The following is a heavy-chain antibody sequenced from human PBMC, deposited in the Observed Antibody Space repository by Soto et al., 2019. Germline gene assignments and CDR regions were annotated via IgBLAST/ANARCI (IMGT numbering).Heavy chain of an antibody. D-gene: IGHD1-1*01. CDR2: INAGNGNT. CDR1: GYTFTSYY. J-gene: IGHJ5*02. CDR3: AGAEETGPGYNWFDP. Sequence: ASVKVSCKASGYTFTSYYMHWVRQAPGQRLEWMGWINAGNGNTKYSQKFQGRVTITRDTSASTAYMELSSLRSEDTAVYYCAGAEETGPGYNWFDPWGQGTLVTVSS. V-gene: IGHV1-3*01.